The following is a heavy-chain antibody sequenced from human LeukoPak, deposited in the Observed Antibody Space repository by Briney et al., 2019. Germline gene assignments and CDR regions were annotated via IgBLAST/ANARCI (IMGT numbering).Heavy chain of an antibody. CDR1: GFTFSYNA. Sequence: GGSLRLSCAASGFTFSYNAMNWVRQAPGKGLEGVSYISGSSAKIDYGDAVKGRFTVSRDNAKNSLYLQMNSLRPEDTAVYFCARDQSRGQQFVYHFDSWGQGTLVTVSS. V-gene: IGHV3-48*01. D-gene: IGHD1-1*01. CDR3: ARDQSRGQQFVYHFDS. CDR2: ISGSSAKI. J-gene: IGHJ4*02.